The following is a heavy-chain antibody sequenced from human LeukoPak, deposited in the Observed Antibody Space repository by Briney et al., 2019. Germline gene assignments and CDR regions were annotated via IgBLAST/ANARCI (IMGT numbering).Heavy chain of an antibody. D-gene: IGHD5-18*01. CDR2: INHSGST. V-gene: IGHV4-34*01. CDR1: GGSFSGYY. J-gene: IGHJ4*02. Sequence: SETLSLTCAVYGGSFSGYYWSWIRQPPGKGLEWIGKINHSGSTNYNPSLKSRVTISVDTSKNQFSLKLSSVTAADTAVYYCARGLWPLDYWGQGTLVTVSS. CDR3: ARGLWPLDY.